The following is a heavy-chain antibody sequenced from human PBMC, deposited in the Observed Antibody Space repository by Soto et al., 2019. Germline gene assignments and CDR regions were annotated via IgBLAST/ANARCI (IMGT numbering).Heavy chain of an antibody. CDR2: ISYDGSNK. D-gene: IGHD6-19*01. V-gene: IGHV3-30*04. J-gene: IGHJ4*02. Sequence: GGSLRLSCAASGFTFSSYAMSWVRQAPGKGLEWVAVISYDGSNKYYADSVKGRFTISRDNSKNTLYLQMNSLRAEDTAVYYCARDAKPIAVAGYLFDYWGQGTLVTVSS. CDR3: ARDAKPIAVAGYLFDY. CDR1: GFTFSSYA.